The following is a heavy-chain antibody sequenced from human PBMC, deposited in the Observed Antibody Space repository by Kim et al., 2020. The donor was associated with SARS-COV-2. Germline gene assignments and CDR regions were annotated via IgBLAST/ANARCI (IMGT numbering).Heavy chain of an antibody. D-gene: IGHD3-10*01. CDR2: IYYSGST. CDR1: GGSISSSSYY. V-gene: IGHV4-39*01. Sequence: SETLSLTCTVSGGSISSSSYYWGWIRQPPGKGLEWIGSIYYSGSTYYNPSLKSRVTISVDTSKNQFSLKLSSVTAADTAVYYCATPLRAGSYDYWGQGTLVTVSS. J-gene: IGHJ4*02. CDR3: ATPLRAGSYDY.